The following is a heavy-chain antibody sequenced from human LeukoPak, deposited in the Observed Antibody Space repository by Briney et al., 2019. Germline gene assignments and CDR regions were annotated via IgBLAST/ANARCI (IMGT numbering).Heavy chain of an antibody. J-gene: IGHJ4*02. Sequence: SETLSLTCTVSGGSISSSNYYWGWICQPPGKGLEWIGSIYYSGNTYYNPSLKSRVTISVDTSKNQFSLKLSSLTAADTAVYYCARRPNYDFWSGYFNYWGQGTLVTVSS. V-gene: IGHV4-39*01. D-gene: IGHD3-3*01. CDR2: IYYSGNT. CDR1: GGSISSSNYY. CDR3: ARRPNYDFWSGYFNY.